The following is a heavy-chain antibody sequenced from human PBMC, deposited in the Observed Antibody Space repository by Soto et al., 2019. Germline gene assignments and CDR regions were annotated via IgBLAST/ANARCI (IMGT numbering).Heavy chain of an antibody. CDR2: ISGSGGST. CDR1: GFTFSSYA. D-gene: IGHD3-3*01. J-gene: IGHJ5*02. CDR3: AKDISAHMTYDDGWKVDP. Sequence: EVQLLESGGGLVQPGGSLRLSCAASGFTFSSYAMSWVRQAPGKGLEWVSAISGSGGSTYYADSVKGRFTISRDNSKNTLYLQMNSLRAEDTAVYYCAKDISAHMTYDDGWKVDPWGRGTLVTVSS. V-gene: IGHV3-23*01.